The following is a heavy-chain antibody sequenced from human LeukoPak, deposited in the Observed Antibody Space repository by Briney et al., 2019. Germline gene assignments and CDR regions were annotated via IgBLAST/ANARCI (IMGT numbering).Heavy chain of an antibody. V-gene: IGHV1-46*01. CDR1: GGTFSSYA. D-gene: IGHD6-13*01. J-gene: IGHJ6*02. CDR2: INPSGGST. Sequence: ASVKVSCKASGGTFSSYAISWVRQAPGQGLEWMGIINPSGGSTSYAQKFQSRVTMTRDTSTSTVYMELSSLRSEDTAVYYCARDLWAAAGTQNFYYYYGMDVWGQGTTVTVSS. CDR3: ARDLWAAAGTQNFYYYYGMDV.